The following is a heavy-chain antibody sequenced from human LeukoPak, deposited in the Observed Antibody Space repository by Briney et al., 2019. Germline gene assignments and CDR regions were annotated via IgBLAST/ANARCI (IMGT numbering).Heavy chain of an antibody. V-gene: IGHV3-21*01. Sequence: GGSLRLSCAASGFTFSSYSMNWVRQAPGKGLEWVSSISSGSTYIYYGDSLKGRFTISRDNAKNSLYLQMNSLRAEDTAVYYCARRVASDNDAFDIWGQGTMVTVSS. CDR3: ARRVASDNDAFDI. CDR2: ISSGSTYI. J-gene: IGHJ3*02. CDR1: GFTFSSYS. D-gene: IGHD6-13*01.